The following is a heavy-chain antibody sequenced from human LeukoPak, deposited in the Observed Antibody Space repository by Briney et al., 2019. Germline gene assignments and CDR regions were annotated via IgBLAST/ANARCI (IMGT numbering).Heavy chain of an antibody. J-gene: IGHJ4*02. CDR1: GFTFSDYY. V-gene: IGHV3-11*01. D-gene: IGHD1-20*01. CDR3: ARENNWNDPRVDY. CDR2: ISSSGSTI. Sequence: GGSLRLSCAASGFTFSDYYVSWIRQAPGKGLEWVSYISSSGSTIYYADSVKGRFTISRDNAKNSLFLQMNSLRAEDTAVYYCARENNWNDPRVDYWGQGTLVTVSS.